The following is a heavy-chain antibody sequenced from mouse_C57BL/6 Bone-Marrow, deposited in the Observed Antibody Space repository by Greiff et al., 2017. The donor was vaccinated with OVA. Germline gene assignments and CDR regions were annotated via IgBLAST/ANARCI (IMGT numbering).Heavy chain of an antibody. Sequence: VQLQQPGAELVRPGSSVKLSCKASGYTFTSYWMDWVKQRPGQGLEWIGNIYPSDSETHYNQKFKDKATLTVDKSSSTAYMQLSSLTSEDSAVYYCARWGIYYYGSSFFDYWGQGTTLTVSS. CDR3: ARWGIYYYGSSFFDY. J-gene: IGHJ2*01. CDR1: GYTFTSYW. CDR2: IYPSDSET. V-gene: IGHV1-61*01. D-gene: IGHD1-1*01.